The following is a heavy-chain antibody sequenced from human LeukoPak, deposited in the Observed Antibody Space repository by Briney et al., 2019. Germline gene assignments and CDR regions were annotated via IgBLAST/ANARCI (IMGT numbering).Heavy chain of an antibody. CDR1: GVSVSDGRYY. D-gene: IGHD2-2*01. V-gene: IGHV4-31*03. CDR2: KYYSGSA. CDR3: ATPYCSSLSCLDVFNM. Sequence: SQTVSLTCNVSGVSVSDGRYYWTWIRHHPTRGLEWIGSKYYSGSAKYNPSLKSRLTISIDTAKNQFSLQLSSVTAADTATYYCATPYCSSLSCLDVFNMWGQGTRVTVSS. J-gene: IGHJ3*02.